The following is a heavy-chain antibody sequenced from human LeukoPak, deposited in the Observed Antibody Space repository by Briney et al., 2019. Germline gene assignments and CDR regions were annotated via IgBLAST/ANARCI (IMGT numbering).Heavy chain of an antibody. D-gene: IGHD3-3*01. CDR1: GGSISGYY. Sequence: SETLSLTCTVSGGSISGYYWSWIRQPAGKGLEWIGRFYNSGSTKYNPSLKSRVTMSVDTSKNQFSLKLNSVTAADTAMYYCARSTYDSLDYWGQGILVTVSS. CDR2: FYNSGST. CDR3: ARSTYDSLDY. V-gene: IGHV4-4*07. J-gene: IGHJ4*02.